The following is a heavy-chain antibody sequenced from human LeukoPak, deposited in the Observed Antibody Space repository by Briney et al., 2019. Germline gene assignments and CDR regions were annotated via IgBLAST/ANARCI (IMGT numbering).Heavy chain of an antibody. J-gene: IGHJ4*02. D-gene: IGHD3-22*01. CDR2: IYHSGST. CDR3: ARLGVTYYYDSSGSYYFDY. V-gene: IGHV4-38-2*01. Sequence: SETLSLTCAVSGYSISSGYYWGWIRQPPGKGLEWIGSIYHSGSTYYNPSLKSRVTISVDTSKNQFSLKLSSVTAADTAVYYCARLGVTYYYDSSGSYYFDYWGQETLVTVSS. CDR1: GYSISSGYY.